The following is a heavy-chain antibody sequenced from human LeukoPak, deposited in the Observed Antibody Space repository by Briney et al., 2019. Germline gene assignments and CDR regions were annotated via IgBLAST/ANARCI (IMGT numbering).Heavy chain of an antibody. D-gene: IGHD6-13*01. V-gene: IGHV4-59*01. CDR3: ARGARAAAVGN. J-gene: IGHJ4*02. CDR2: IYYSGST. Sequence: SETLSLTCTVSGGSINSYFWSWIRQPPGKGLEWIGYIYYSGSTNYNRSLKSRVTISVDTSKKQSSLKLSSVTAADTAVYYCARGARAAAVGNWGQGTLVTVSS. CDR1: GGSINSYF.